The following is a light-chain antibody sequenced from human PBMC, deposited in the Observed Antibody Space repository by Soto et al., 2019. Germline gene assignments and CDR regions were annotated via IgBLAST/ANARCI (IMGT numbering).Light chain of an antibody. J-gene: IGKJ1*01. Sequence: DIQMTQSPSSLSASVGDRVTITCRASQDIINYLAWYQQKPGNVPWLLIYAASTLQSGVPSRFSGGGSGSDLTLTISSLQHEDVATYYCQKYTGARRTFGQGTTVEI. CDR3: QKYTGARRT. CDR1: QDIINY. V-gene: IGKV1-27*01. CDR2: AAS.